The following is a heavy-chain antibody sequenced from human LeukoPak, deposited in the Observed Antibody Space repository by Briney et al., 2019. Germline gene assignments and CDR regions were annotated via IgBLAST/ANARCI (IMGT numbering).Heavy chain of an antibody. CDR2: IGSGGTTI. J-gene: IGHJ4*02. Sequence: GGSLRLSCAASGFTFSSHEMNWIRQAPGKGLEWVSYIGSGGTTISYADPVKGRFTISRDNAMNSLYLQMNSLRAEDTAVYYCAREYSGVFDYWGQGTLVTVSS. V-gene: IGHV3-48*03. D-gene: IGHD5-12*01. CDR3: AREYSGVFDY. CDR1: GFTFSSHE.